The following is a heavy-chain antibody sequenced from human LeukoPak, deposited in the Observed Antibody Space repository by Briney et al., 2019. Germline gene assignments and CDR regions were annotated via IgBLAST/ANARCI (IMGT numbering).Heavy chain of an antibody. J-gene: IGHJ3*02. CDR3: ARERGYSYGYPSAHAFDI. D-gene: IGHD5-18*01. Sequence: ASVKVSCTASGGTFSSYAISWVRQAPGQGLEWMGGIIPIFGTANYAQKFQGRVTITADESTSTAYMELSSLRSEDTAVYYCARERGYSYGYPSAHAFDIWGQGTMVTVSS. CDR2: IIPIFGTA. CDR1: GGTFSSYA. V-gene: IGHV1-69*01.